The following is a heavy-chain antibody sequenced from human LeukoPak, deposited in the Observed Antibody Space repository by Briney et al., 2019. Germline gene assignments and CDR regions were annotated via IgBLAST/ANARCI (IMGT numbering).Heavy chain of an antibody. CDR2: VDPEDGET. D-gene: IGHD6-13*01. CDR1: GYTFTDYY. V-gene: IGHV1-69-2*01. Sequence: ASVKVSCKVSGYTFTDYYMHWVQQAPGKGLEWMGLVDPEDGETIYAEKFQGRVTITADTSTDIAYMELSSLRSEDTAVYYCATLAAAGNYYYYYMDVWGKGTTVTVSS. CDR3: ATLAAAGNYYYYYMDV. J-gene: IGHJ6*03.